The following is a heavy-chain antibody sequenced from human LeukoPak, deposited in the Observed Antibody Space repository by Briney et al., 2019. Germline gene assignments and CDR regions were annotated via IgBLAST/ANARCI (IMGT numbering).Heavy chain of an antibody. Sequence: ASVKVSCKASGYTFSDYYIHWVRQAPGQGLEWMGWINPNSGDTNYAQNFQGRVTMTSDMSISTVYMELSRLTSDDTAVYYCARDGNFDIWGQGTMVIVSS. V-gene: IGHV1-2*02. J-gene: IGHJ3*02. CDR2: INPNSGDT. D-gene: IGHD1-26*01. CDR3: ARDGNFDI. CDR1: GYTFSDYY.